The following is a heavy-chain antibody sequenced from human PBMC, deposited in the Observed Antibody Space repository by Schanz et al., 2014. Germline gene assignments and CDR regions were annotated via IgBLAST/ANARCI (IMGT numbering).Heavy chain of an antibody. Sequence: QIQLVQSGPEVKKPGATVKVSCKASGYTFTSYGISWVRQAPGQGLEWMGWISAYNGNTKYPQKLQGRVTMTTDTSTSTAYMELRSLRSDDTAVYYCARDAADFYDILTEEDYWGQGTLVTGSS. CDR2: ISAYNGNT. CDR3: ARDAADFYDILTEEDY. V-gene: IGHV1-18*01. D-gene: IGHD3-9*01. CDR1: GYTFTSYG. J-gene: IGHJ4*02.